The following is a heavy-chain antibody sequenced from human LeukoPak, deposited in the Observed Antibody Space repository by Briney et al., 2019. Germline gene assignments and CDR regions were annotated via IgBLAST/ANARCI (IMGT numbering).Heavy chain of an antibody. CDR1: GGSISSYY. CDR3: ARGPVVNANWYFDL. CDR2: IYYSGST. J-gene: IGHJ2*01. V-gene: IGHV4-59*01. Sequence: PSETLSLTCTVSGGSISSYYWSWIRQPPGKGLEWIGYIYYSGSTNCNPSLKSRVTISVDTSKNQFSLKLSSVTAADTAVYYCARGPVVNANWYFDLWGRGTLVTVSS.